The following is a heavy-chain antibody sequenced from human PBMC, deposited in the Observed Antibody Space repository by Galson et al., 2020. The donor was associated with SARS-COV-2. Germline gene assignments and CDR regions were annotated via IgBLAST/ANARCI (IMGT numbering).Heavy chain of an antibody. V-gene: IGHV4-31*03. J-gene: IGHJ4*02. CDR3: ARLGRVNGTDR. CDR1: GDSIASVSYY. D-gene: IGHD1-20*01. CDR2: IYYTGST. Sequence: SETLSLTCSVSGDSIASVSYYWSWIRQHPGKGLEWIGYIYYTGSTYYNPSLKSRLSISVDLSKSQFSLTLSPVTAADTAVYYCARLGRVNGTDRWGRGALVSVSS.